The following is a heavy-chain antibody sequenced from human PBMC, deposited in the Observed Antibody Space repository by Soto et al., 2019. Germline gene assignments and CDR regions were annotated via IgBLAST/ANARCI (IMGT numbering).Heavy chain of an antibody. CDR3: ARDPGQDEAMDY. Sequence: QVQVVESGGGVVLPGRSLRLSCVASGFTFSNVGMHWVRQAPGKGLEWVAVIWHDGKNKYYADSAEGRFTVSIDNSKNTLLLQMNSLTAEDTAVYYCARDPGQDEAMDYWGQGTLVTVSS. CDR2: IWHDGKNK. J-gene: IGHJ4*02. CDR1: GFTFSNVG. V-gene: IGHV3-33*02.